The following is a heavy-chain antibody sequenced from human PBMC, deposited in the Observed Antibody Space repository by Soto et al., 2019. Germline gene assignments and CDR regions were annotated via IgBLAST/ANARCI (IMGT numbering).Heavy chain of an antibody. CDR1: GYTFSTYW. Sequence: GESLKISCKASGYTFSTYWIGWVRRVPGKGLEWMGIIYPGDSNTRYSPSFQGRVTIPADKSISTAYLQWSSLKASDTAMYYCITGYYTWFDPWGHGTLVTVSS. V-gene: IGHV5-51*01. CDR3: ITGYYTWFDP. CDR2: IYPGDSNT. J-gene: IGHJ5*02. D-gene: IGHD3-9*01.